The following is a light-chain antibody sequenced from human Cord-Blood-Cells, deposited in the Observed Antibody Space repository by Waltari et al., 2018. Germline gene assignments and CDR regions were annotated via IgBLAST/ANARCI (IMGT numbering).Light chain of an antibody. Sequence: DMMITQSPDSLAVPLDGRATINCNSSQSVLYSSNNKNYLAWYQQKPGQPPKLLIYWASTRESGVPDRFSGSGSGTDFTLTISSLQAEDVAVYYCQQYYSTPYTFGPGTKLEIK. CDR3: QQYYSTPYT. V-gene: IGKV4-1*01. J-gene: IGKJ2*01. CDR2: WAS. CDR1: QSVLYSSNNKNY.